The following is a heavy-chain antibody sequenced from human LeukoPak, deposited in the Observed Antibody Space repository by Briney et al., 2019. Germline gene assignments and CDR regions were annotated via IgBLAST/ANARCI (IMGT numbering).Heavy chain of an antibody. J-gene: IGHJ4*02. D-gene: IGHD6-6*01. CDR1: GFTFSNYG. Sequence: GGSLRLSCAASGFTFSNYGMNWVRQAPGKGLEWVSYISSSSYICYADPVKGRFTISRDNAKNSLYLQMNSLRAEDTAVYYCAKVLEQLVPDYWGQGTLVTVSS. CDR2: ISSSSYI. CDR3: AKVLEQLVPDY. V-gene: IGHV3-21*01.